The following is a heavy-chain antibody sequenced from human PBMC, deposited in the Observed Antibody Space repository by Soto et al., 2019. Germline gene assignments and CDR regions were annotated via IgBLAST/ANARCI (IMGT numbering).Heavy chain of an antibody. CDR2: INAGNGNT. Sequence: ASVKVSCTASGYTFKIHPIHWVRQAPGQRLKWMGWINAGNGNTKYSQKFQGRVTISRDTSASTVYMEVSSLRSEDLAVYYCARRPNTPALDYWGLGTLVTVSS. V-gene: IGHV1-3*01. CDR3: ARRPNTPALDY. CDR1: GYTFKIHP. J-gene: IGHJ4*02. D-gene: IGHD2-8*01.